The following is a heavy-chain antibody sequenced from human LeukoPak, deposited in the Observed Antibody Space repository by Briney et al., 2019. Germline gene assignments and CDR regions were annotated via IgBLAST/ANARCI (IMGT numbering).Heavy chain of an antibody. J-gene: IGHJ4*02. CDR3: ARGGHYYGSGSYADY. Sequence: AGGSLRLSCAASGFTFSSYSMNWVRQAPGKGLEWVSSISSSSSYIYYADSVKGRFTISRDNAKNSLYLQMNSLRAEDTAVYYCARGGHYYGSGSYADYWGQGTLVTVSS. D-gene: IGHD3-10*01. CDR2: ISSSSSYI. CDR1: GFTFSSYS. V-gene: IGHV3-21*01.